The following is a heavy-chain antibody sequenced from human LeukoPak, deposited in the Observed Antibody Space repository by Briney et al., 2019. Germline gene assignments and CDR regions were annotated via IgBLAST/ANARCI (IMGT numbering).Heavy chain of an antibody. J-gene: IGHJ6*02. CDR1: GGTFSSYA. CDR2: IIPIFGTA. D-gene: IGHD1-20*01. CDR3: ARPTYNWNDAFYYYGMDV. Sequence: SVKVSCKASGGTFSSYAFSWVRQAPGQGLEWMGGIIPIFGTANYAQKFQGRVTITADESTSTAYMELSSLRSEDTAVYYCARPTYNWNDAFYYYGMDVWGQGTTVTVSS. V-gene: IGHV1-69*13.